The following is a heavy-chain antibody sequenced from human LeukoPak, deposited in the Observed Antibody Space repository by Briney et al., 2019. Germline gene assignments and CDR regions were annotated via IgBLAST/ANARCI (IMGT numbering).Heavy chain of an antibody. CDR3: ARGNSGSSGLWDS. D-gene: IGHD1-26*01. CDR2: INPYGSST. CDR1: GLSISTYW. Sequence: GGSLRLSCVASGLSISTYWMHWVRQAPGKGLVWVSRINPYGSSTNYADSVKGRFTISRDGARNTVYLQMNSLRADDTAVYYCARGNSGSSGLWDSWGQGTLVTVSS. J-gene: IGHJ4*02. V-gene: IGHV3-74*01.